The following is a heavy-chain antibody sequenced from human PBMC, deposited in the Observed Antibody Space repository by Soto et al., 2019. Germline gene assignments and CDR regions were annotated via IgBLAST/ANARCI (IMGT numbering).Heavy chain of an antibody. J-gene: IGHJ4*02. V-gene: IGHV5-10-1*01. Sequence: GESRKISCHGSGYTFFSFWIVWVRQVPGKGLEWVGRIDPGDSSATYSPTFQGHVTISADRSTRSAYLQWRSLRASDTAIYFCARRYCSRADCCSDSWGQGSLVTVSS. CDR3: ARRYCSRADCCSDS. CDR2: IDPGDSSA. D-gene: IGHD2-2*01. CDR1: GYTFFSFW.